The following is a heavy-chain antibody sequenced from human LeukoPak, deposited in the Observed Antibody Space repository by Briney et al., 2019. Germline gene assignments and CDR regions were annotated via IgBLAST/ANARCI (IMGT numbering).Heavy chain of an antibody. D-gene: IGHD5-18*01. CDR3: AKDLRGYSYEVQVYFDY. Sequence: PGGSLRLSCAASGFTFRDYHMSWIRQAPGKGLEWVAYIVGSSSYTNYADSVKGRFTISRDNGENSLYLQMNSLRAEDTAVYYCAKDLRGYSYEVQVYFDYWGQGTLVTVSS. V-gene: IGHV3-11*05. J-gene: IGHJ4*02. CDR1: GFTFRDYH. CDR2: IVGSSSYT.